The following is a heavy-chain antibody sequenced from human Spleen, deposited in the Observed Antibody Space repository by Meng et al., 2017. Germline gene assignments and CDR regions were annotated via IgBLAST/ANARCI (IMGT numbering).Heavy chain of an antibody. J-gene: IGHJ3*02. CDR3: AREAAGTYAFDI. Sequence: GESLKISCAASGFTFSDYYMSWVRQAPGKGLEWVSAISGSGGSTYYADSVKGRFTISRDNSKNTLYLQMNSLRADDTAVCYCAREAAGTYAFDIWGQGTLVTVSS. V-gene: IGHV3-23*01. CDR1: GFTFSDYY. D-gene: IGHD6-13*01. CDR2: ISGSGGST.